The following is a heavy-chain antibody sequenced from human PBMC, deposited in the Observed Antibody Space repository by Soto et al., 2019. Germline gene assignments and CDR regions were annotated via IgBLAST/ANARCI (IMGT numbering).Heavy chain of an antibody. CDR3: ARVGSGWRAANVFDY. Sequence: PSETLSLTCAVSAYSFSSDYYWGWIRQPPGKGLEWIGSINHSGRTYYNRPLKGRVTLSLDTSNNQFPLMISSETAADTAVYYCARVGSGWRAANVFDYWGLGTLVTVSS. V-gene: IGHV4-38-2*01. J-gene: IGHJ4*02. D-gene: IGHD6-19*01. CDR1: AYSFSSDYY. CDR2: INHSGRT.